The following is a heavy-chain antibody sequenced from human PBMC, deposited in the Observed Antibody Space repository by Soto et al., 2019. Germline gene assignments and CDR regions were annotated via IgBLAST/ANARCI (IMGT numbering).Heavy chain of an antibody. D-gene: IGHD4-4*01. CDR1: GYTFNSFG. CDR2: ISAYNGNT. Sequence: GASVKVSCKGSGYTFNSFGISWVRQAPGQGLEWMGWISAYNGNTNYAQKLQGRVTMTTDTSTSTAYMELRSLRSDDTAVYYCARDEYSNSPYYYYYYMDVWGKGTTVTV. J-gene: IGHJ6*03. V-gene: IGHV1-18*01. CDR3: ARDEYSNSPYYYYYYMDV.